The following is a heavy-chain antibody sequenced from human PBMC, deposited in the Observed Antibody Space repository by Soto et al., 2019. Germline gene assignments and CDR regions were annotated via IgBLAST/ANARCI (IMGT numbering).Heavy chain of an antibody. D-gene: IGHD3-3*01. V-gene: IGHV4-59*08. CDR1: GGSISSYY. Sequence: PSETLSLTCTVSGGSISSYYWSWIRQPPGKGLEWIGYIYYSGSTNYNPSLKSRVTISVETSKNQFSLKLSSVTAADTAVYYCARAYFTIFGVVENWFDPWGQGTPVTVSS. CDR3: ARAYFTIFGVVENWFDP. CDR2: IYYSGST. J-gene: IGHJ5*02.